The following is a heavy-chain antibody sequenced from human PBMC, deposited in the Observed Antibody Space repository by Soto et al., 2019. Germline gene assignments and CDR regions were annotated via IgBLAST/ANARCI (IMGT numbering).Heavy chain of an antibody. V-gene: IGHV1-18*04. J-gene: IGHJ4*02. CDR3: ARGGAYYDSSGYPFDY. D-gene: IGHD3-22*01. Sequence: GASVKVSCKASGYTFTSYGISWVRQAPGQGLEWMGWISAYNGNTNYAQKLQGRVTMTTDTSTSTAYMELRSLRPDDTAVYYCARGGAYYDSSGYPFDYWGQGTLVTVSS. CDR1: GYTFTSYG. CDR2: ISAYNGNT.